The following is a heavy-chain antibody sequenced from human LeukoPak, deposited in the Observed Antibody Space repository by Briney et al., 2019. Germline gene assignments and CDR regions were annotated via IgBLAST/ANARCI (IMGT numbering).Heavy chain of an antibody. J-gene: IGHJ5*02. CDR2: INPNSGGT. V-gene: IGHV1-2*02. D-gene: IGHD6-13*01. Sequence: GASVKVSCTASGYTFTGYYMHWVRQAPGQGLEWMGWINPNSGGTNYAQKFQGRVTMTRDTSISTAYMELSRLRSDDTAVYYCARERRYDAFSSSPTNWFDPWGQGTLVTVSS. CDR1: GYTFTGYY. CDR3: ARERRYDAFSSSPTNWFDP.